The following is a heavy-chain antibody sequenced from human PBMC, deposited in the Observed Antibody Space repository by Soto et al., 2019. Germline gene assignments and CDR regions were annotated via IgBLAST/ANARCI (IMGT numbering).Heavy chain of an antibody. J-gene: IGHJ4*02. Sequence: VQLVESGGGVVQPGRSLRLSCAASGFTFSSYAMHWVRQAPGKGLEWVAVISYDGSNKYYADSVKGRFTISRDNSKNTLYLQMNSLRAEDTAVYYCARDWRTAMGTGDYWGQGTLVTVSS. CDR3: ARDWRTAMGTGDY. D-gene: IGHD5-18*01. CDR1: GFTFSSYA. CDR2: ISYDGSNK. V-gene: IGHV3-30-3*01.